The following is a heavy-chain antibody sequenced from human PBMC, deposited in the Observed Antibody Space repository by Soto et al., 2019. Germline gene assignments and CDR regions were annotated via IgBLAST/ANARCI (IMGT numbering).Heavy chain of an antibody. CDR1: GGSISSYY. Sequence: SETLSLTCTVSGGSISSYYWSWIRQPPGKGLEWIGYIYYSGSTNYNPSLKSRVTISVDTSKNQFSLKLSSVTAADTAVYYCARGQKSPGVYAIGSWFDPWGQGTLVTVSS. CDR2: IYYSGST. V-gene: IGHV4-59*01. D-gene: IGHD2-8*01. J-gene: IGHJ5*02. CDR3: ARGQKSPGVYAIGSWFDP.